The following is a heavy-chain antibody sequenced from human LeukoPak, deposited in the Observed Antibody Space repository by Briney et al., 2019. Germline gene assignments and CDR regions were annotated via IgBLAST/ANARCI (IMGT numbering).Heavy chain of an antibody. V-gene: IGHV1-2*02. CDR2: INPNSGDT. CDR3: ARGVPPSYSSAWYVNY. CDR1: GYTFTGYY. Sequence: ASVKVSCKASGYTFTGYYMHWVRQAPGQGLEWMGWINPNSGDTNYAQKFQGRVTMTRDTSVSTAYMELSRLGSDDTAVYYCARGVPPSYSSAWYVNYWGQGALVTVSS. J-gene: IGHJ4*02. D-gene: IGHD6-19*01.